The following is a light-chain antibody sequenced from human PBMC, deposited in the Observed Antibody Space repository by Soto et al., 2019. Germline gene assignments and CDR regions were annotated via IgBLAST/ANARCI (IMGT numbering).Light chain of an antibody. J-gene: IGKJ5*01. Sequence: ILLTQSPSSLSASVGDRVTITCRASQGIDSSFAWYQQKPGKAPKLLIYAASSLQSGVPSRFSGSGSGTDFTLTISSLQPEDFATYFCQQFYDYPITFRQGTRREIK. V-gene: IGKV1D-13*01. CDR3: QQFYDYPIT. CDR2: AAS. CDR1: QGIDSS.